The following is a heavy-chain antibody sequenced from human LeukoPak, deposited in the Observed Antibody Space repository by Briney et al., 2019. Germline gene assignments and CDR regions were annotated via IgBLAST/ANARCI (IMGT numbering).Heavy chain of an antibody. CDR3: ASGPYSSFSLSYYGMDV. D-gene: IGHD6-6*01. Sequence: ASVKVSFKASGYTFTSYAMHWVRQAAGQGVEWMGWINTNTGNPTYAQGFTGRFVFSLDTSVSTAYLQISSLKAEDTAVYYCASGPYSSFSLSYYGMDVWGQGTTVTVSS. V-gene: IGHV7-4-1*02. CDR2: INTNTGNP. CDR1: GYTFTSYA. J-gene: IGHJ6*02.